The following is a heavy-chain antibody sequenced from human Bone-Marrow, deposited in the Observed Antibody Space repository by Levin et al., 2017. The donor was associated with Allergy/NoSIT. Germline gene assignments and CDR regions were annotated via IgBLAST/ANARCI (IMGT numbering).Heavy chain of an antibody. Sequence: PGGSLRLSCAASGFTFSDYSMNWVRQAPGKGLEWVSSVSSSSTYIYYADSVKGRFTISRDNAKNSLYLQMNSLRAEDTAVYYCARAYSSSRNGAFDSWGQGTMVTVSS. CDR3: ARAYSSSRNGAFDS. V-gene: IGHV3-21*01. J-gene: IGHJ3*02. CDR1: GFTFSDYS. CDR2: VSSSSTYI. D-gene: IGHD6-6*01.